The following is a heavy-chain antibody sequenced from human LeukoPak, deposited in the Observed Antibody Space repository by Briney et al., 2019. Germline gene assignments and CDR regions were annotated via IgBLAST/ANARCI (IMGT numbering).Heavy chain of an antibody. J-gene: IGHJ6*04. CDR2: IYYSGST. V-gene: IGHV4-39*07. Sequence: PSETLSLTCTASGGSISSSSYYWGWIRQPPGKGLEWIGSIYYSGSTYYNPSLKSRVTISVDTSKNQFSLKLSSVTAADTAMYYCARLGGCSGGSCYSAYYYYAMDVWGKGTTVTVSS. CDR1: GGSISSSSYY. CDR3: ARLGGCSGGSCYSAYYYYAMDV. D-gene: IGHD2-15*01.